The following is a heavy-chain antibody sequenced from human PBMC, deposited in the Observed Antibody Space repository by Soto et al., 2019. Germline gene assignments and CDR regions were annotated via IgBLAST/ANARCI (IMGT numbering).Heavy chain of an antibody. Sequence: GGSLRLSCAASGFTFSSYSMHWVRQAPGKGLEWVSSISSSSSYIYYADSVKGRFTISRDNAKNSLYLQMNSLRAEDTAVYYCERDSPIPEHYYYYGMDVWGQGTTVTVS. V-gene: IGHV3-21*01. D-gene: IGHD1-26*01. J-gene: IGHJ6*02. CDR2: ISSSSSYI. CDR3: ERDSPIPEHYYYYGMDV. CDR1: GFTFSSYS.